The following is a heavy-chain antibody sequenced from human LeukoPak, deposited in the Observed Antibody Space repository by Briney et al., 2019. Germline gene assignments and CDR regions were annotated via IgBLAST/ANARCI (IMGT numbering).Heavy chain of an antibody. Sequence: SETLSLTCTVSGGSITTYYWNWIRQPPGKGLEWIGHISYSGSTSYNPSLKSRVTISVDTSKNQFSLKLSSATAADTAVYYCARGPNRDYFDYWGQGTLVTVSS. CDR2: ISYSGST. D-gene: IGHD1/OR15-1a*01. CDR3: ARGPNRDYFDY. CDR1: GGSITTYY. J-gene: IGHJ4*02. V-gene: IGHV4-59*03.